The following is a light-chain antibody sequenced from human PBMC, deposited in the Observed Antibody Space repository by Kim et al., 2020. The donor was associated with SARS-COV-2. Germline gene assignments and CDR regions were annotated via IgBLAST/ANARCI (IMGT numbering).Light chain of an antibody. Sequence: QSVLTQPPSVSGAPGQTVTISCTGSSSGIGAGYDVHWYQHLPGAAPKLLIYGNNIRPSGVPDRFSGSKSGTSASLAITGLQAEDEADYYRQSYDRFWVFGGGTQLTVL. V-gene: IGLV1-40*01. CDR2: GNN. CDR1: SSGIGAGYD. CDR3: QSYDRFWV. J-gene: IGLJ3*02.